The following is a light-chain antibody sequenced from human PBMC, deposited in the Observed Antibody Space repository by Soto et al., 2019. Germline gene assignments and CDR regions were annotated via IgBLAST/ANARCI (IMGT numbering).Light chain of an antibody. CDR3: QQYDNLPLT. V-gene: IGKV1-33*01. CDR1: QDISNY. Sequence: DIQMTQSPSSLSASVGDRVTSTCQASQDISNYLNWYQQKPGKAPKLLIYDASNLETGVPSRFSGSGSGTDFTFTISSLHPEDIATYYCQQYDNLPLTFGGGTKVQMK. CDR2: DAS. J-gene: IGKJ4*01.